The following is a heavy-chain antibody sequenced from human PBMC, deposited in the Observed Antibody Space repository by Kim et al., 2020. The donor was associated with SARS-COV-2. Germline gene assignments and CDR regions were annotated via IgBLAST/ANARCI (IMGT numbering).Heavy chain of an antibody. V-gene: IGHV4-38-2*02. D-gene: IGHD6-6*01. J-gene: IGHJ4*02. CDR1: GFSISSGYY. CDR2: IFHSGST. CDR3: VRGHSSSSGDY. Sequence: SETLSLTCSVSGFSISSGYYWGWIRQPPGKGLDWIGSIFHSGSTYYNPSLKSRVTISIDTSKNQFSLKLSSVTAADTAVYYCVRGHSSSSGDYWGQGTLVTVSS.